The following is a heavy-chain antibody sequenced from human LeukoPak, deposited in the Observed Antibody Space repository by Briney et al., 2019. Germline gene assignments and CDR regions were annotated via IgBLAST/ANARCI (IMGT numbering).Heavy chain of an antibody. CDR2: ISGSGGST. V-gene: IGHV3-23*01. CDR3: ARDSSSWYRRFDY. CDR1: GFTFSSYA. J-gene: IGHJ4*02. Sequence: GGSLRLSCAASGFTFSSYAMSWVRQAPGKGLEWVSAISGSGGSTYYADSVKGRFTISRDNSKNTLYLQMNSLRAEDTALYYCARDSSSWYRRFDYWGQGTLVTVSS. D-gene: IGHD6-13*01.